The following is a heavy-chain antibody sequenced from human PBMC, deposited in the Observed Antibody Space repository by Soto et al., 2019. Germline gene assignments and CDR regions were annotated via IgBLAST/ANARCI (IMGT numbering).Heavy chain of an antibody. J-gene: IGHJ4*02. CDR1: GFTFRRYW. Sequence: PGGSLRLSCAASGFTFRRYWMSWVRQAPGKGLEWVSNIKEDRSQKYYVESVKGRFTISRDNARNSLFLQVNGLRADDTAIYYCAKTRVADSGYYFDHWGQGTMVTVSS. D-gene: IGHD3-10*01. CDR2: IKEDRSQK. CDR3: AKTRVADSGYYFDH. V-gene: IGHV3-7*03.